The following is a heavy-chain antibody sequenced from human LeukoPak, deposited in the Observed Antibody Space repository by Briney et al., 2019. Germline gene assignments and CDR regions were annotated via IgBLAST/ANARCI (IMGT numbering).Heavy chain of an antibody. D-gene: IGHD3-22*01. CDR1: GLNFGDYY. V-gene: IGHV3-11*01. Sequence: PGGSLRLSCVASGLNFGDYYMNWFRQAPGKGLEGLSFISSSGHNILYTDSAKGRFTFSRDNAKKTVFLQMNSLRAEDTAVYYCARDLFSFYYDSSGYCDYWGPGTRVTVSS. CDR2: ISSSGHNI. J-gene: IGHJ4*02. CDR3: ARDLFSFYYDSSGYCDY.